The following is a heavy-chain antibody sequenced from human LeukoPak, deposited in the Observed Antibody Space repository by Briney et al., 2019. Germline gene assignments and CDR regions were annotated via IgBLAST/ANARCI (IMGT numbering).Heavy chain of an antibody. V-gene: IGHV3-11*04. CDR3: ARESYSSSKTGDY. Sequence: PGGSLRLSCTASGFTFGDYSMTWIRQAPGKGLEWVSYISGSGSTIYYADSVKGRFTISRDNAKNSLYLQMNSLRAEDTAVYYCARESYSSSKTGDYWGQGTLVTVSS. CDR1: GFTFGDYS. CDR2: ISGSGSTI. J-gene: IGHJ4*02. D-gene: IGHD6-6*01.